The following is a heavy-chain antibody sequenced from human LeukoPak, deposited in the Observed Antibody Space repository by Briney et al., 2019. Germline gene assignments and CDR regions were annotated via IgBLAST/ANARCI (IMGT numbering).Heavy chain of an antibody. CDR2: IRYDGSNE. Sequence: GGSLRLSCAASGFTFSSYGMDWVRQAPGKGLEWVAYIRYDGSNEYYADSVKGRLTISRDNSKSTLYVQMNSLRAEDTAVYYCARCINGVCRAFDYWGQGTLVTVSS. CDR3: ARCINGVCRAFDY. J-gene: IGHJ4*02. CDR1: GFTFSSYG. V-gene: IGHV3-30*02. D-gene: IGHD2-8*01.